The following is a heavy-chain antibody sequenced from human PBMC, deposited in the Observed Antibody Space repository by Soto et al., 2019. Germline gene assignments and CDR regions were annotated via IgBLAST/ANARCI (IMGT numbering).Heavy chain of an antibody. CDR3: ARGDQAHPNSLLDY. J-gene: IGHJ4*02. V-gene: IGHV1-69*13. D-gene: IGHD5-18*01. Sequence: SVKVSCKASGGTFSSYAISWVRQAPGQGLEWMGGIIPIFGTANYAQKFQGRVTITADESTSTAYMELSSLRSEDTAVYYCARGDQAHPNSLLDYWGQATLVTVSS. CDR1: GGTFSSYA. CDR2: IIPIFGTA.